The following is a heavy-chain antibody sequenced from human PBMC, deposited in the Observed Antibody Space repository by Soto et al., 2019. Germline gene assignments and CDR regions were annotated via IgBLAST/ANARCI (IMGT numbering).Heavy chain of an antibody. CDR1: GGSISSYF. CDR3: AIPDRNWIDP. CDR2: NYYNETT. J-gene: IGHJ5*02. V-gene: IGHV4-59*01. Sequence: SETLSLTCSVSGGSISSYFCSWLRQAPGKGLEWIGYNYYNETTNYNPSLKSRVTISLDTSKNQFSLKLNSVTPADTAVYYCAIPDRNWIDPWGQVGLVTVSS.